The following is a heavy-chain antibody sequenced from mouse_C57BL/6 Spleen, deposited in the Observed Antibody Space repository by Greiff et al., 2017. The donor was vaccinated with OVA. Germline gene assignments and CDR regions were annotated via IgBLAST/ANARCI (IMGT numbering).Heavy chain of an antibody. V-gene: IGHV1-69*01. Sequence: QVQLQQPGAELVMPGASVKLSCKASGYTFTSYWMHWVKQRPGQGLEWIGDIDPSDSYTNYNQKFKGKSTLTVDKSSSTAYMQLSSLTSEDAAVYYCARKDYYWYFDVWGTGTTVTVSS. CDR3: ARKDYYWYFDV. CDR2: IDPSDSYT. CDR1: GYTFTSYW. D-gene: IGHD2-4*01. J-gene: IGHJ1*03.